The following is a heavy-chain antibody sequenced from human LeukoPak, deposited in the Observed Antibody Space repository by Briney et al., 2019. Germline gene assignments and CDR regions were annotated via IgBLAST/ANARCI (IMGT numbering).Heavy chain of an antibody. CDR2: IYSSGST. CDR1: GGSISTYY. D-gene: IGHD3-10*01. Sequence: SETLSLTCTVSGGSISTYYWSWIRQPPGKGMDWIGSIYSSGSTNYSPSLRRRVTISVDTSKNQFSLKLSSVTAADTAVYYCARISLGEDYATGWSYYYVDIWGKGTTVTVSS. J-gene: IGHJ6*03. CDR3: ARISLGEDYATGWSYYYVDI. V-gene: IGHV4-59*01.